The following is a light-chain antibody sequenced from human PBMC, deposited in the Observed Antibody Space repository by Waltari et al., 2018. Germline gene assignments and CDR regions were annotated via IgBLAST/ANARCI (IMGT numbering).Light chain of an antibody. CDR1: QTILYRGNKSQC. Sequence: IVMTQSPDSLAVSLGERATINRKSSQTILYRGNKSQCLAWYQQTPGQPPRLLIYWASSRESGVPDRFSGSGSGTDFTLTISSLQAEDVAVYYCQQYSSPSSITFGQGTRLEIK. CDR3: QQYSSPSSIT. CDR2: WAS. J-gene: IGKJ5*01. V-gene: IGKV4-1*01.